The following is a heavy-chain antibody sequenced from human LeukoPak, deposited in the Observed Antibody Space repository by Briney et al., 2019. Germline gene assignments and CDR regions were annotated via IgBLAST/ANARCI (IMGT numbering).Heavy chain of an antibody. CDR1: GFTFSDYW. V-gene: IGHV3-7*01. CDR2: IKEDGNET. D-gene: IGHD3-10*01. Sequence: GGSLRLSCAATGFTFSDYWMSWVRQAPGKGLEWVANIKEDGNETYFVDSVKGRFTISRDNAKNSLHLQMNSLRAEDTAVYYCAKNPGGLTILRGVPLEYWGQGTLVTVSS. CDR3: AKNPGGLTILRGVPLEY. J-gene: IGHJ4*02.